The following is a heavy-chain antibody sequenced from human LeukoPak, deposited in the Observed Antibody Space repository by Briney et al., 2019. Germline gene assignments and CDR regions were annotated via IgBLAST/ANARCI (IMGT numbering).Heavy chain of an antibody. CDR2: IYYSGST. D-gene: IGHD3-3*01. CDR3: ARRRNYDFWSGYLPFDY. J-gene: IGHJ4*02. V-gene: IGHV4-39*01. CDR1: GGSISSSSYY. Sequence: SETLSLTCTVSGGSISSSSYYWGWIRQPPGKGLEWIGSIYYSGSTYYNPSLKSRVTISVDTSKNQFSLKLSSVTAADTAVYYCARRRNYDFWSGYLPFDYWGQGTLVTVSS.